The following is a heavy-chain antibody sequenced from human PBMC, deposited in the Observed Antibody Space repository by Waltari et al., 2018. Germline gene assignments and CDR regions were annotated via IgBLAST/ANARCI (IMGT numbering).Heavy chain of an antibody. CDR2: ISYNEKNI. J-gene: IGHJ6*02. D-gene: IGHD3-22*01. V-gene: IGHV3-30*03. CDR1: EFTFSFYA. Sequence: QVQLVESGGGVGQRGRSLRLCCTASEFTFSFYAMHWVRQAPGKGLEWVAVISYNEKNIYYVDSVKGRFTISRDNSKKKLYLQMSSLRDEDTAVYYCARDYCDRTNCHGMDVWGQGTTVTVSS. CDR3: ARDYCDRTNCHGMDV.